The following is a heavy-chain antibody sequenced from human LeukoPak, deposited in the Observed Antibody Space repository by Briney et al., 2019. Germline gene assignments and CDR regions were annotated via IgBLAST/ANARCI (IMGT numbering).Heavy chain of an antibody. V-gene: IGHV3-23*01. CDR2: ISGSGGST. CDR1: GFTFSSYA. D-gene: IGHD5-24*01. J-gene: IGHJ4*02. CDR3: AKDGSPGDGYKD. Sequence: TGGSLRLSCAASGFTFSSYAMSWVRQAPGKGLEWVSAISGSGGSTYYADSVKGRFTISRDNSKNTLYLQMNSLRAEDTAVYYCAKDGSPGDGYKDWGQGTLVTVSS.